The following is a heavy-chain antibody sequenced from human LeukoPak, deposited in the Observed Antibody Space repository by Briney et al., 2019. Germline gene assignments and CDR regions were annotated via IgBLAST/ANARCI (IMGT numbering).Heavy chain of an antibody. CDR3: ARLPYCSSTSCQRGAFDI. D-gene: IGHD2-2*01. J-gene: IGHJ3*02. CDR1: GGSISSGGYS. Sequence: SQTLSLTCAVSGGSISSGGYSWSWIRQPPGKGLEWIVYIYHSGSTYYNPSLKSRVTISVDRSKNQFSLKLSSVTAADTAVYYCARLPYCSSTSCQRGAFDIWGQGTMVTVSS. CDR2: IYHSGST. V-gene: IGHV4-30-2*01.